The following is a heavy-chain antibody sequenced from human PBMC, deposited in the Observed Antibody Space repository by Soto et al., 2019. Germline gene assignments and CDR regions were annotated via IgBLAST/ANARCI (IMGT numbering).Heavy chain of an antibody. Sequence: SEALSLTCTVSGGSISRSSYYWVWIRQPPGKGLEWIGSIYYSGSTYYNPSLKSRVTISVDTSKNQFSLKLSSVTAADTAVYYCARPMDNWNVNWFDAWGQGTLVTVSS. J-gene: IGHJ5*02. V-gene: IGHV4-39*01. CDR3: ARPMDNWNVNWFDA. CDR2: IYYSGST. CDR1: GGSISRSSYY. D-gene: IGHD1-20*01.